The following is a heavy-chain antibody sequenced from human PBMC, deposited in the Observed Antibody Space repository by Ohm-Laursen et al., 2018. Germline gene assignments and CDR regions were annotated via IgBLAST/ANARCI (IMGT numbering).Heavy chain of an antibody. CDR3: ARVVGIERYLYYYYGMDV. CDR1: GYTLTSYG. J-gene: IGHJ6*02. V-gene: IGHV1-18*01. CDR2: IGTYSGNT. D-gene: IGHD2-21*01. Sequence: SVKVSCKASGYTLTSYGISWVRQAPGQGLEWMGWIGTYSGNTNYAQKLQGRVTMTTDTSTSTAYMELRSLRSDDTAVYYCARVVGIERYLYYYYGMDVWGQGTTVTVSS.